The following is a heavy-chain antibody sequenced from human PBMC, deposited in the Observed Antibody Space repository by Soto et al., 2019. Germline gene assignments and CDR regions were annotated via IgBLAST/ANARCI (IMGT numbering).Heavy chain of an antibody. V-gene: IGHV4-59*02. CDR1: GGSVSDYY. CDR2: IHYRGVI. CDR3: ARDPAGEYGH. D-gene: IGHD4-17*01. Sequence: KTSETLSLTCNVSGGSVSDYYWSWIRQAPGKGLEWIGYIHYRGVINYNPSLKSRVTMSVDPSKNQFSLNLRSVTTADTAVYFCARDPAGEYGHWCQGSLVTVSS. J-gene: IGHJ4*02.